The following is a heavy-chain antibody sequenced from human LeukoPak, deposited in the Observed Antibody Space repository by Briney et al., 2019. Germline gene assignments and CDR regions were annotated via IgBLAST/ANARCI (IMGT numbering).Heavy chain of an antibody. CDR1: GFTVSSNY. Sequence: GGSLRLSCAASGFTVSSNYMSWVRQAPGKGLEWVSVIYSGGSTYYADSVKGRFTISRDNSKNTLYLQMNSLRAEDTAVYYCARQYSSSWYSLFDYWGQGTLVTVSS. CDR3: ARQYSSSWYSLFDY. CDR2: IYSGGST. J-gene: IGHJ4*02. V-gene: IGHV3-53*01. D-gene: IGHD6-13*01.